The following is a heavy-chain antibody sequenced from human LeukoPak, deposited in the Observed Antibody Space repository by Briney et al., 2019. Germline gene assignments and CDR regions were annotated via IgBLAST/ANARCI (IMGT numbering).Heavy chain of an antibody. V-gene: IGHV3-66*02. CDR3: ARFYGSVLGFDS. Sequence: GGSLRLSCAASGFTVSSNYMSWVRQAPGKGLEWVSVIYSGGSTYYADSVKGRFTISRDNSKNTLYLQMNSLRAEDTAVYYCARFYGSVLGFDSWGQGTLVTVSS. D-gene: IGHD3-10*01. CDR1: GFTVSSNY. CDR2: IYSGGST. J-gene: IGHJ5*01.